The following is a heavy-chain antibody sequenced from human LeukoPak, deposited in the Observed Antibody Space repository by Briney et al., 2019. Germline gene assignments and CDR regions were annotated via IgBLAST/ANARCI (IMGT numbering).Heavy chain of an antibody. CDR3: ARDYTLGNV. V-gene: IGHV3-21*01. J-gene: IGHJ6*02. D-gene: IGHD7-27*01. CDR2: ISSSNSYI. CDR1: GFTFNSYS. Sequence: GGSLRLSCAASGFTFNSYSMTWVRQVQGKGLGWVSSISSSNSYIYYADSGKGRLTISRDNAKNSLYLQMNSLRAEDTGVYYCARDYTLGNVWGQGTTVTVSS.